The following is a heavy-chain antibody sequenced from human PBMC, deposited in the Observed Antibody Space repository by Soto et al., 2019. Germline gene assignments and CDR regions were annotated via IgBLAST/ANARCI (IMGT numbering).Heavy chain of an antibody. CDR1: GFTFSSYA. J-gene: IGHJ4*02. CDR2: ISGSGGST. CDR3: AKAHKAYDSSGYYAY. Sequence: EVQLLESGGGLVQPGGSLRLSCAASGFTFSSYAMSWVRQAPGKGLEWVSAISGSGGSTYYADAVKGLFTISRDNSKNTLYLQMNSLRGEDTAVYYCAKAHKAYDSSGYYAYWGQGTLVTVSS. V-gene: IGHV3-23*01. D-gene: IGHD3-22*01.